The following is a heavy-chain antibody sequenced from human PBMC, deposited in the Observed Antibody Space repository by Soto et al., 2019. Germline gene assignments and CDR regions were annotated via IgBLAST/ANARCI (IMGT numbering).Heavy chain of an antibody. J-gene: IGHJ4*02. V-gene: IGHV4-39*01. Sequence: SETLSLTCTVSGVSISSRTYYWGWIRQPPGKGLGWIGSIYYSGSTYYNPSLKSRVTISVDTSKNQFSLKLSSVAAADTAVYYCARVTISDFDYWGQGTLVTVSS. CDR1: GVSISSRTYY. CDR2: IYYSGST. CDR3: ARVTISDFDY. D-gene: IGHD2-2*01.